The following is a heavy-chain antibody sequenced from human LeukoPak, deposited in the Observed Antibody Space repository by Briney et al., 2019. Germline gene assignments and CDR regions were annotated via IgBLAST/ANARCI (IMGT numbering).Heavy chain of an antibody. CDR1: GYTFTSYD. Sequence: ASVKVSCKASGYTFTSYDINWVRQATGQGLEWMGWMNPNSGNTGYAQKFQGRVTMTRNTSISTAYMELSSLRSEDTAVYYCARGHDIRGGGAGYYYYGMDVWGQGTTVTVSS. CDR3: ARGHDIRGGGAGYYYYGMDV. D-gene: IGHD3-16*01. J-gene: IGHJ6*02. CDR2: MNPNSGNT. V-gene: IGHV1-8*01.